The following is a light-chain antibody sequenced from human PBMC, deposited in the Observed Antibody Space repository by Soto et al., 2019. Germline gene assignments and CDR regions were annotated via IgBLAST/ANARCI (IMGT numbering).Light chain of an antibody. V-gene: IGKV3-20*01. CDR3: QQSGSSFYT. CDR1: QSVSSAY. Sequence: EVVMTQSPATLSVSPGERATLSCRASQSVSSAYLAWYQQIPGQAPRLLIYGASSRATGIPDRFSGSGSGTDFTLTISGLEPEDFAVYYCQQSGSSFYTFGQGTKLEIK. J-gene: IGKJ2*01. CDR2: GAS.